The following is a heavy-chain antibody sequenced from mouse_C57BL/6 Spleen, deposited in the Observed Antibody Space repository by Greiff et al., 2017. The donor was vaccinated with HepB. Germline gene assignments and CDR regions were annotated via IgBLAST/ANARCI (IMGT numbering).Heavy chain of an antibody. Sequence: QVQLKESGAELARPGASVKMSCKASGYTFTSYTMHWVKQRPGQGLEWIGYINPSSGYTKYNQKFKDKATLTADKSSSTAYMQLSSLTSEDSAVYYCARSIYDGYSYYFDYWGQGTTLTVSS. CDR3: ARSIYDGYSYYFDY. V-gene: IGHV1-4*01. J-gene: IGHJ2*01. D-gene: IGHD2-3*01. CDR2: INPSSGYT. CDR1: GYTFTSYT.